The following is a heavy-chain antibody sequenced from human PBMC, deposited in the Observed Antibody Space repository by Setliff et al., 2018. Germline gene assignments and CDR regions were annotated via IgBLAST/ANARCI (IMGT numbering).Heavy chain of an antibody. D-gene: IGHD5-12*01. V-gene: IGHV1-2*02. CDR3: ARDAWGYDRFYYYYYMNV. CDR2: INPNSGGT. CDR1: GYTFTGYY. J-gene: IGHJ6*03. Sequence: ASVKVSCKASGYTFTGYYMHWVRQAPGQGLEWMGWINPNSGGTNYAQKFQGRVTMTRDTSISTAYMELSRLRSDDTAVYYCARDAWGYDRFYYYYYMNVWGKGNPGHRRL.